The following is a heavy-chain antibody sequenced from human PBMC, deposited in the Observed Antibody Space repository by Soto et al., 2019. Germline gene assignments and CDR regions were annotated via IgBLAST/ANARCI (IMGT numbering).Heavy chain of an antibody. CDR2: IYYSGST. V-gene: IGHV4-59*01. J-gene: IGHJ3*02. CDR1: GGSISSYY. D-gene: IGHD5-18*01. CDR3: ARDAPRFTDTVDAFDI. Sequence: KQSQTLSLTCTVSGGSISSYYWSWIRQPPGKGLEWIGYIYYSGSTNYNPSLKSRVTISVDTSKNQFSLKLSSVTAADTAVYYCARDAPRFTDTVDAFDIWGQGTMVTVSS.